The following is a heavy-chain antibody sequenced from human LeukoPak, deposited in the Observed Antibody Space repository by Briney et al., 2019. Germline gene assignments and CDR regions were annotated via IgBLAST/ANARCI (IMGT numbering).Heavy chain of an antibody. CDR2: INPSDSYT. V-gene: IGHV5-10-1*01. CDR3: ARGSGSSGYYGMDV. D-gene: IGHD3-10*01. J-gene: IGHJ6*04. Sequence: GESLKISCKGSGYSFSTYWINWVRQTPGKGPEWTGRINPSDSYTKYSPSFQGHVTISTDKSINTVHLQWSSLKASDTATYYCARGSGSSGYYGMDVWGKGTTVTVSS. CDR1: GYSFSTYW.